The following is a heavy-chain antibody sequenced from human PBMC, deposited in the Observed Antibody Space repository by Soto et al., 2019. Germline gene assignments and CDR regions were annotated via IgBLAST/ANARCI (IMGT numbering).Heavy chain of an antibody. CDR1: GYTFSRYG. CDR3: ARDRSGWYDF. D-gene: IGHD6-19*01. Sequence: ASVKVSCKASGYTFSRYGISWVRQAPGQGLEWMGWISPHNGNAKYAQKFQDRVTMTADTAASTVYMELRSLRSDDSAVFYCARDRSGWYDFWGQGTLVTVSS. CDR2: ISPHNGNA. J-gene: IGHJ4*02. V-gene: IGHV1-18*04.